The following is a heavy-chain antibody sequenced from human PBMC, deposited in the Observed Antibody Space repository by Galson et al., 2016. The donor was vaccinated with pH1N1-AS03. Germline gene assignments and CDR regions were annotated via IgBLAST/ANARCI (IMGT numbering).Heavy chain of an antibody. V-gene: IGHV6-1*01. CDR1: GDSVSGNSLA. CDR3: ARDPGYHDSMFDY. J-gene: IGHJ4*02. Sequence: CAISGDSVSGNSLAWNWIRQSPSRGLEWLGRTYYRSKWFNDYAASVKSRIIINPDTSKNQFSMRLDSGTPEDTAVYYCARDPGYHDSMFDYWGQGTLVTVSS. D-gene: IGHD3-22*01. CDR2: TYYRSKWFN.